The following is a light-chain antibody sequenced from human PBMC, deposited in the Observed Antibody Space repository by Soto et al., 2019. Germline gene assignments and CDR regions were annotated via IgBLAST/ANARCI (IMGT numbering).Light chain of an antibody. V-gene: IGKV1-39*01. CDR3: QQSYSSPPYT. Sequence: DIQMTQSPSSLSASVGDRVTITCRASQDIDSYSNWYQQKPGKAPNLLIYGASSLHSGVPSRFSGSGSGTDFTLTISSLQPEDFATYYCQQSYSSPPYTFGQGTKLEI. CDR1: QDIDSY. CDR2: GAS. J-gene: IGKJ2*01.